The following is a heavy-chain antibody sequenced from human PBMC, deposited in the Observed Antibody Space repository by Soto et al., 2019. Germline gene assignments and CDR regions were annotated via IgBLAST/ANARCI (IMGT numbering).Heavy chain of an antibody. Sequence: SETLSLTCTVSGGSISSSSYYWGWIRQPPGKGLEWIGSIYYSGSTYYNPSLKSRVTISVDTSKNQFSLKLSSVTAADTAVYYCARHGVQPLWFGELYDYWGQGTLVTVSS. CDR3: ARHGVQPLWFGELYDY. J-gene: IGHJ4*02. CDR1: GGSISSSSYY. D-gene: IGHD3-10*01. V-gene: IGHV4-39*01. CDR2: IYYSGST.